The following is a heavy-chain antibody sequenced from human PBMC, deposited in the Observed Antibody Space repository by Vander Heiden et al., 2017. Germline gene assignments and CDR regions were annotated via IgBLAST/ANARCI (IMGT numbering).Heavy chain of an antibody. CDR2: INPSGGST. D-gene: IGHD6-6*01. CDR1: GYTFTSYY. V-gene: IGHV1-46*01. J-gene: IGHJ4*02. Sequence: QVQLVQSGAEVKKPGASVKVSCKASGYTFTSYYMHWVRQAPGQGLEWMGIINPSGGSTSYAQKFQGRVTMTRDTSTSTVYMELSSLRSEDTAVYYCARGVSPRTRTSVSYYWGQGTLVTVSS. CDR3: ARGVSPRTRTSVSYY.